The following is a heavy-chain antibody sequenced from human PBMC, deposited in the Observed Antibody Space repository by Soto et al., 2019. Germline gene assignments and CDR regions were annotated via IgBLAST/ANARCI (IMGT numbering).Heavy chain of an antibody. CDR1: GGSISRGGYY. V-gene: IGHV4-30-4*08. Sequence: SETLSLTCTVSGGSISRGGYYWSWIRQNPGKGLEWIGYTYNSVSTYYNPSLKSRVTISMDRSKNQFSLKLSSVTAADTAVYYCARAAYDSSGPYPFDYWGQGTLVTVSS. D-gene: IGHD3-22*01. CDR2: TYNSVST. CDR3: ARAAYDSSGPYPFDY. J-gene: IGHJ4*02.